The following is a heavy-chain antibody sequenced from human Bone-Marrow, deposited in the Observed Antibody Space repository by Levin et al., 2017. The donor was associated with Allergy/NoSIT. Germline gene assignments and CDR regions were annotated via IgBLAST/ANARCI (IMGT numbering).Heavy chain of an antibody. V-gene: IGHV3-23*01. CDR2: ITGSGNTI. Sequence: GGSLRLSCAASGFTFSSYAMTWVRQAPGKGLEWVSIITGSGNTIYYADSVKGRFTISRDNSKNTVYLQMNSLRGEDTAVFYCARAWDSNSGRRGLDVWGQGTTVTVSS. CDR1: GFTFSSYA. D-gene: IGHD6-19*01. CDR3: ARAWDSNSGRRGLDV. J-gene: IGHJ6*02.